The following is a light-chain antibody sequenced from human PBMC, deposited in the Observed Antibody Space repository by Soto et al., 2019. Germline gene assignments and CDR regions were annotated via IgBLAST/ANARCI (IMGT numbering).Light chain of an antibody. V-gene: IGKV3-11*01. J-gene: IGKJ3*01. CDR3: QQRANWPLLA. Sequence: EIVLTQSPATLSLSPGERATLSCRASQSINWYLAWYQQKPGQAPRLLIYDTSSRATGIPARFSGSGSGIDFTLTISSLEPEDFAVYYCQQRANWPLLAFGPGTKVDIK. CDR2: DTS. CDR1: QSINWY.